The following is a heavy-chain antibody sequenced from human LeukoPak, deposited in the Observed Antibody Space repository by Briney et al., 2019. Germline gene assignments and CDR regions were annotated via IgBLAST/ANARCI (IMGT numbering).Heavy chain of an antibody. J-gene: IGHJ4*02. D-gene: IGHD6-6*01. V-gene: IGHV3-21*01. CDR2: ISSSSSYR. CDR3: AREDSSSSGDY. CDR1: GFTFSSYS. Sequence: PGGSLRLSRAASGFTFSSYSMNWVRQAPGKGLEWVSSISSSSSYRYYADSVKGRFTISRDNAKNSLYLQMNSLRAECRAVYYCAREDSSSSGDYWGQGTLVTVSS.